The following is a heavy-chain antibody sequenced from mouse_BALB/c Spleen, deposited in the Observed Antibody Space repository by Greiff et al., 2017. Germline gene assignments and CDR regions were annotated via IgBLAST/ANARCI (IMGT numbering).Heavy chain of an antibody. Sequence: EVKLMESGGGLVKPGGSLKLSCAASGFTFSSYAMSWVRQSPEKRLEWVAEISSGGSYTYYPDSVKGRFTISRDNAKNTLYLQMSSLKSEDTAMYYCTRDQSGYDGFDYWGQGTTLTVSS. CDR2: ISSGGSYT. CDR1: GFTFSSYA. J-gene: IGHJ2*01. V-gene: IGHV5-6-4*01. D-gene: IGHD2-2*01. CDR3: TRDQSGYDGFDY.